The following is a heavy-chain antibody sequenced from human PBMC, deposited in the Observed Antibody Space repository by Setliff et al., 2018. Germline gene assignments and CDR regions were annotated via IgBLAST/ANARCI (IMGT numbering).Heavy chain of an antibody. CDR2: VYYTGTT. V-gene: IGHV4-59*11. CDR3: AREVQGFDP. CDR1: GGSIGSHS. Sequence: SETLSLTCTVSGGSIGSHSWSWIRQTPGKGLEWIAYVYYTGTTIYNPSLKSRVTISTDTSKNQFSLKLNSVTAADTAVYYCAREVQGFDPWGQGTLVTVSS. J-gene: IGHJ5*02.